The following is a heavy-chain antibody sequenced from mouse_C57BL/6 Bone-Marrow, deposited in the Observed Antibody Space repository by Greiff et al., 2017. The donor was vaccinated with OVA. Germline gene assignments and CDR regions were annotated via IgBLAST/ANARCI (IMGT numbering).Heavy chain of an antibody. J-gene: IGHJ3*01. CDR1: GYTFTSYW. V-gene: IGHV1-50*01. CDR3: ASAVFAY. Sequence: QVQLQQPGAELVKPGASVKLSCKASGYTFTSYWMQWVKQRPGQGLEWIGEIDPSDSYTNYNQKFKGKATLTVDTSSSTAYMQLSSLTSEDSAVYYCASAVFAYWCQGPLVTVSA. CDR2: IDPSDSYT.